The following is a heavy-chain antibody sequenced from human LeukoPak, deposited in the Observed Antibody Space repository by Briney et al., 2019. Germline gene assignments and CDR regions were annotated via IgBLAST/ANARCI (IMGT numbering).Heavy chain of an antibody. Sequence: GGSLRLSCAASGFTLSSYGMSCVRHAPGRGLEWGSGISGSGGGTHYADAVKGRFTSSRDTCKNTLYLEMTTWRDEDWAVYYCAKDTRRDKDYDFLTGYYKCPYFFDYWGQGALFTASS. D-gene: IGHD3-9*01. CDR3: AKDTRRDKDYDFLTGYYKCPYFFDY. CDR2: ISGSGGGT. CDR1: GFTLSSYG. J-gene: IGHJ4*02. V-gene: IGHV3-23*01.